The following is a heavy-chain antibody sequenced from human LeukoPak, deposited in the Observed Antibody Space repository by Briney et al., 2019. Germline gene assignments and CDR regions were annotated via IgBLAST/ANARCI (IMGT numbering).Heavy chain of an antibody. CDR1: GFTFSSYG. J-gene: IGHJ4*02. CDR2: IRYDGSNK. Sequence: GGSLRLSCAASGFTFSSYGMHWVRQAPGKGLEWVAFIRYDGSNKYYADSVKGRFTISRDNAKNSLYLQINSLRAEDTAIYYCARRGYSDSSGYDYWGQGTLVTVSS. V-gene: IGHV3-30*02. D-gene: IGHD3-22*01. CDR3: ARRGYSDSSGYDY.